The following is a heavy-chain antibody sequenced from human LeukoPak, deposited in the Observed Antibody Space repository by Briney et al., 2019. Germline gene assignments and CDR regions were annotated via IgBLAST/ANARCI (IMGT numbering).Heavy chain of an antibody. D-gene: IGHD1-26*01. J-gene: IGHJ4*02. CDR3: ARAGGNGGPYDY. CDR2: IYSGGST. V-gene: IGHV3-53*01. CDR1: GFTFNHFA. Sequence: GRSLRLSCAASGFTFNHFAMHWVRQAPGKELEWVSVIYSGGSTYYADSVKGRFAISRDNSKNTLFLQMNSLRAEDTAVYYCARAGGNGGPYDYWGQGTLVTVSS.